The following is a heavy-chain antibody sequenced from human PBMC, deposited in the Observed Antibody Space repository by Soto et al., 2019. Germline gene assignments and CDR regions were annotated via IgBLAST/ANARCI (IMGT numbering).Heavy chain of an antibody. CDR1: GGSISSGGYY. CDR2: IYYSGST. CDR3: ARDQLRDYYYYYGMDV. J-gene: IGHJ6*02. V-gene: IGHV4-31*03. D-gene: IGHD2-2*01. Sequence: QVQLQESGPGLVKPSQTLSLTCTVSGGSISSGGYYWSWIRQHPGKGLEWIGYIYYSGSTYYNPSLKDRVNISVDTSKNQYSRKLSSVTAADTAVYYCARDQLRDYYYYYGMDVWGQGTTVTVSS.